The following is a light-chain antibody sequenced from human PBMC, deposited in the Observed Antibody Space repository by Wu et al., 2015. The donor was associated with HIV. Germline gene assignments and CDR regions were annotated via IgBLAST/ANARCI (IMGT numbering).Light chain of an antibody. CDR3: QHRTSWPFT. CDR1: QTIDIN. CDR2: GAS. J-gene: IGKJ3*01. Sequence: EIVMTQSPATLSVSPGERATLSCRASQTIDINLAWYQQKPGQAPRLLIYGASTRPTGIPARFSGSGSGTEFTLTISSLDPEDFAIYYCQHRTSWPFTFGPGTRVDIK. V-gene: IGKV3-15*01.